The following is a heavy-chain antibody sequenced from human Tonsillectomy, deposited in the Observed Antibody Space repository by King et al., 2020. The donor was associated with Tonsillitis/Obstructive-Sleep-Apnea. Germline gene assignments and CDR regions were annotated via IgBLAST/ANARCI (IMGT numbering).Heavy chain of an antibody. V-gene: IGHV4-39*01. D-gene: IGHD1-1*01. Sequence: QLQESGPGLVKPSETLSLTCTVSGGSISSSSYYWGWIRQPPGKGLEWIGRISYSWSTYYKPSLKNRVTISVDTSKNQFSLKLSAVTAADTAVYYCARHPRNEGVWFDPWGQGTLVTVSS. CDR3: ARHPRNEGVWFDP. CDR1: GGSISSSSYY. CDR2: ISYSWST. J-gene: IGHJ5*02.